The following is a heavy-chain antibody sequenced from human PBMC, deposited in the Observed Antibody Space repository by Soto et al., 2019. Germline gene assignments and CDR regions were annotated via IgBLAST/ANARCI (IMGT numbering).Heavy chain of an antibody. CDR2: IYYDGST. J-gene: IGHJ4*02. CDR3: ATVLIGANRHPDSDS. D-gene: IGHD3-16*01. CDR1: GGSINNNNYY. Sequence: SETLYLTCTVSGGSINNNNYYWAWFRQPPGKGLSWIASIYYDGSTYYNSSLKIRVTISRDTSKNHFSLRLTSMTAADTAVYYCATVLIGANRHPDSDSWGQGTLVTVS. V-gene: IGHV4-39*02.